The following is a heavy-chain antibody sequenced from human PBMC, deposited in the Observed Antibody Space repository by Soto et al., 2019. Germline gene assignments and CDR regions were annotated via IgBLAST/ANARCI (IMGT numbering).Heavy chain of an antibody. J-gene: IGHJ4*02. V-gene: IGHV4-31*03. CDR3: ARHKRSSSWYPVYYFDY. D-gene: IGHD6-13*01. CDR2: IYYSGST. CDR1: GGSISSGGYY. Sequence: PSETLSLTCTVSGGSISSGGYYWSWIRQHPGKGLEWIGYIYYSGSTYYNPSLKSRVTISVDTSKNQFSLKLSSVTAADTAVYYCARHKRSSSWYPVYYFDYWGQGTLVTVSS.